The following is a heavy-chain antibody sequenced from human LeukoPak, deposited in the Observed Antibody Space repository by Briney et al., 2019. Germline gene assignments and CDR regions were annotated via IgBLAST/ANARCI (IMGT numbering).Heavy chain of an antibody. D-gene: IGHD2-2*01. CDR3: ARHFARGSMTSPAGY. CDR1: GYSFTSYW. V-gene: IGHV5-51*01. Sequence: GESLKISCKGCGYSFTSYWIGWVRQMPGKGLECMWIIYPGDSDTRYSPSFQGQVTISADKSISTAYLHWSSLKASDTAMYYCARHFARGSMTSPAGYWGQGTLVTVSS. J-gene: IGHJ4*02. CDR2: IYPGDSDT.